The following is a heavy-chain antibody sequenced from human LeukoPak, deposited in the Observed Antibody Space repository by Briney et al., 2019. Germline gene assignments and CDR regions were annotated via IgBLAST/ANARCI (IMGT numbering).Heavy chain of an antibody. CDR3: ARDFPYNYGSGSPSNWFDP. CDR2: ISAYNGNT. CDR1: GYTFTNYG. J-gene: IGHJ5*02. D-gene: IGHD3-10*01. V-gene: IGHV1-18*01. Sequence: GASVKVSCKASGYTFTNYGISWVRQAPGQGLEWMGWISAYNGNTNYAQKLQGRVTMTTDTSRSTGYMELRSLRSDDTAVYYCARDFPYNYGSGSPSNWFDPTGQATQLTVSS.